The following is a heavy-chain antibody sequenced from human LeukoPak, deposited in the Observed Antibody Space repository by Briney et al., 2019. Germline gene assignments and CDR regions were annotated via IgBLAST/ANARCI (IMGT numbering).Heavy chain of an antibody. CDR2: IYYSGST. J-gene: IGHJ6*02. V-gene: IGHV4-31*03. Sequence: SETLSLTCIVSGGSISSGGYYWSWIRQHPGKGLEWIGYIYYSGSTYYNPSLKSRVTISVDTSKNQFSLKLSSVTAADTAVYYCARGAGYSSSWYRFDYYYYGMDVWGQGTTVTVSS. D-gene: IGHD6-13*01. CDR1: GGSISSGGYY. CDR3: ARGAGYSSSWYRFDYYYYGMDV.